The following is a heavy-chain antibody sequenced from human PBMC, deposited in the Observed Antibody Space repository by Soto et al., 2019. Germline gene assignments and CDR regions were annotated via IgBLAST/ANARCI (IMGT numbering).Heavy chain of an antibody. J-gene: IGHJ4*02. Sequence: GGSLRLSCAASGFTFSSYGMHWVRQAPGKGLEWVAIIWYDGSNKYYADSVKGRFTISRDNSKNTLYLQMNSLGVEGTAAYYCARVGRFDDSSGYYFGYWGQGTLVTVSS. CDR1: GFTFSSYG. CDR3: ARVGRFDDSSGYYFGY. V-gene: IGHV3-33*08. D-gene: IGHD3-22*01. CDR2: IWYDGSNK.